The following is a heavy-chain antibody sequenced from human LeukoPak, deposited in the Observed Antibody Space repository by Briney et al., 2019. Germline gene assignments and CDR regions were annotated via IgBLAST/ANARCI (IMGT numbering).Heavy chain of an antibody. V-gene: IGHV4-39*07. Sequence: SETLSLTCTVSGDSFSSVDYYWGWIRQPPGKGLEWIGNIYYSGSTYYNPSLKSRVTISLDTSKNQFSLNLSSVTAADTAVYYCARAGTNLGDYDYWGQGTLVTVSS. CDR2: IYYSGST. CDR1: GDSFSSVDYY. J-gene: IGHJ4*02. D-gene: IGHD4-17*01. CDR3: ARAGTNLGDYDY.